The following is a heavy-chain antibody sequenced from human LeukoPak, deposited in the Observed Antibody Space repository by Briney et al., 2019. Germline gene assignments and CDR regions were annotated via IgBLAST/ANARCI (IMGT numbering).Heavy chain of an antibody. CDR1: GGSISSYY. V-gene: IGHV4-59*12. J-gene: IGHJ4*02. D-gene: IGHD2-15*01. CDR2: IYYSGST. CDR3: ARVELGYCSGGSCYFAPEV. Sequence: PSETLSLTCTVSGGSISSYYWSWIRQPPGKGLEWIGYIYYSGSTNYNPSLKSRVTISVDTSKNQFSLKLSSVTAADTAVYYCARVELGYCSGGSCYFAPEVWGQGTLVTVSS.